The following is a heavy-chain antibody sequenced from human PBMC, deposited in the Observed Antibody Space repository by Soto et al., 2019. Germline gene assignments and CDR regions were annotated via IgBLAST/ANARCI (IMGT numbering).Heavy chain of an antibody. V-gene: IGHV3-23*01. CDR1: VCSFTDFA. Sequence: PVGSLRLFCASSVCSFTDFAMRWVRQPPGKGLEWVSSISGTGGRTHYADSVKGRFSISRDNSRNTLSLQMNSLRAEDTALYYCAKASERLLGNWFDLWGQGTLVIVSS. J-gene: IGHJ5*02. CDR2: ISGTGGRT. D-gene: IGHD3-3*01. CDR3: AKASERLLGNWFDL.